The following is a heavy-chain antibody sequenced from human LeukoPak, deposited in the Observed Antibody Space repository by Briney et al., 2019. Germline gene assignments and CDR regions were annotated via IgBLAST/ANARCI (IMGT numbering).Heavy chain of an antibody. CDR1: GFTFSSYS. CDR3: ARGRHCSGGSCYGFAALDY. V-gene: IGHV3-21*01. Sequence: GGSLRLSCAASGFTFSSYSMNWVRQAPGKGLEWVSSISSSSSYIYYADSVKGRFTISRDNAKNSLYLQMNSLRAEDTAVYYCARGRHCSGGSCYGFAALDYWGQGTLVTVSS. J-gene: IGHJ4*02. D-gene: IGHD2-15*01. CDR2: ISSSSSYI.